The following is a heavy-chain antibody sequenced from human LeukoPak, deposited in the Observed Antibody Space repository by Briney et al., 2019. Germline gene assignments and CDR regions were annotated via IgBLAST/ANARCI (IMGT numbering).Heavy chain of an antibody. CDR2: ISGSGGST. J-gene: IGHJ3*02. CDR3: AKALPMIVVVIDAFDI. D-gene: IGHD3-22*01. Sequence: GGSLRLSCAASGFTFDDYAMHWVRQAPGKGLEWVSAISGSGGSTYYADSVKGRFTISRDNSKNTLYLQMNSLRAEDTAVYYCAKALPMIVVVIDAFDIWGQGTMVTVSS. V-gene: IGHV3-23*01. CDR1: GFTFDDYA.